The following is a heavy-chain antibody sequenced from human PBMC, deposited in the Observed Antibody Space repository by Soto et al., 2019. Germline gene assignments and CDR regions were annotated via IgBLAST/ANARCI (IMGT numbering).Heavy chain of an antibody. V-gene: IGHV3-74*01. J-gene: IGHJ6*02. CDR3: ARVPPWYAYYYYGMDV. CDR1: GFTFSSYW. Sequence: EVQLVESGGGLVQPGGSLRLSCAASGFTFSSYWMHWVRQAPGKGLVWVSRINSDGSSTSYADSVKGRFTISRDNAKNTLYRQMNSLRAEDTAVYYCARVPPWYAYYYYGMDVWGQGTTVTVSS. CDR2: INSDGSST. D-gene: IGHD6-13*01.